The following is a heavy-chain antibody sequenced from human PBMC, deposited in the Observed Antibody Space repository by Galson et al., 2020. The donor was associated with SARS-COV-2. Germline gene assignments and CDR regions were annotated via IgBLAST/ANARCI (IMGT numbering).Heavy chain of an antibody. V-gene: IGHV3-23*01. Sequence: GGSLRLSCAASGFTFRNYAMTWVRQAPGKGLEWVSAISGSSGGTYYADSVKGRFTISRDNSKNTLYLQMNRLRAADTAVYYCAKEDDTSGYFWGGLTYWGQGALVTVSS. J-gene: IGHJ4*02. CDR3: AKEDDTSGYFWGGLTY. CDR1: GFTFRNYA. CDR2: ISGSSGGT. D-gene: IGHD3-22*01.